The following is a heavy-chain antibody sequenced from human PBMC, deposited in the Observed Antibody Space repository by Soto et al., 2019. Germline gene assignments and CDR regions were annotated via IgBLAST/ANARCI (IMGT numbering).Heavy chain of an antibody. V-gene: IGHV3-48*03. CDR1: GFTFSSYE. D-gene: IGHD3-16*01. Sequence: GGLRLSCAASGFTFSSYEMNWVRQAPGKGLEWVSYISSSGSTIYYADSVKGRFTISRDNAKNSLYLQMNSLRAEDTAVYYCARGGYYGMDVWGQGTTVTVSS. CDR2: ISSSGSTI. J-gene: IGHJ6*02. CDR3: ARGGYYGMDV.